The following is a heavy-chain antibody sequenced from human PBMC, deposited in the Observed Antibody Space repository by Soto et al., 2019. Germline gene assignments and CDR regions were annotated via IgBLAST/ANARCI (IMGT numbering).Heavy chain of an antibody. V-gene: IGHV3-33*01. J-gene: IGHJ3*01. CDR3: ASDSGLIGYRGAFDL. D-gene: IGHD3-22*01. Sequence: GGSLRVSCGGSGLAFSSYGMHGVSKAPGKGLEWGAVIWYDGSNQHYADSAKGRFTLPRDNPQNTLYLQLTSLRAEATAVYYCASDSGLIGYRGAFDLWGQGTMVTVSS. CDR2: IWYDGSNQ. CDR1: GLAFSSYG.